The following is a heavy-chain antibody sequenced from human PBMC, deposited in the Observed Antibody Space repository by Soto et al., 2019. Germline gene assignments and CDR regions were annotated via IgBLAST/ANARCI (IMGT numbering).Heavy chain of an antibody. CDR1: GFTFSSYA. J-gene: IGHJ3*02. CDR3: ATKIRNDAFYI. D-gene: IGHD4-17*01. Sequence: GGSLRLSCAASGFTFSSYAMHWVRQAPGKGLEWVAVISYDGSNKYYADSVKGRFTISRDNSKNTLYLQMNSLRDEDTAVYYCATKIRNDAFYIWGQGTMVTVSS. CDR2: ISYDGSNK. V-gene: IGHV3-30-3*01.